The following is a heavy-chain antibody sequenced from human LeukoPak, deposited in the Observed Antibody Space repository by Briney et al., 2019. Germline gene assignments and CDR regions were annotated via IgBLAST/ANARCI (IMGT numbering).Heavy chain of an antibody. CDR1: GFTFSTYA. D-gene: IGHD4-17*01. CDR3: ARDGHGVPLDY. J-gene: IGHJ4*02. V-gene: IGHV3-23*01. CDR2: VNGNGGST. Sequence: GGSLRLSCAASGFTFSTYAMSWVRQAPGKGLEWVSGVNGNGGSTSYADSVKGRFTIFRDNSKNTLYLQMNSLRAEDTALYYCARDGHGVPLDYWGQGALVTVSP.